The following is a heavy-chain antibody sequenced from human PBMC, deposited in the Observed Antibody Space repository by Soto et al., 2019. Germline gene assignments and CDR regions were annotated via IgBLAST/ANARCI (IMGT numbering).Heavy chain of an antibody. Sequence: QVQLVQSGAEVKKPGSSVKVSCKASGGTFSTSAISWVRQAPGQGLEWVGGIMPVFPTPDYAQNFRGRDTITADESTTTAYLERTSLRADDTAVYYCARDKDRLQLGGNYYYILDVWGQGTAITVSS. V-gene: IGHV1-69*12. CDR3: ARDKDRLQLGGNYYYILDV. CDR1: GGTFSTSA. D-gene: IGHD1-1*01. CDR2: IMPVFPTP. J-gene: IGHJ6*02.